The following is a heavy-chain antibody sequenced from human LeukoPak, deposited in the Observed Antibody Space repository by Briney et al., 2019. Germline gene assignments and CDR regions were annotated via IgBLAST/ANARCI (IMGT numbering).Heavy chain of an antibody. CDR1: GFTFGDYA. CDR2: IRSKAYGGTT. CDR3: RGDSSGYYSDYGMDV. V-gene: IGHV3-49*04. Sequence: GRSLRLSCTASGFTFGDYAMSWVRQAPGKGLEGVSFIRSKAYGGTTEYAASVKGRFTISRDDSKSIAYLQMNSLKTEDTAVYYCRGDSSGYYSDYGMDVWAKGPRSPSP. D-gene: IGHD3-22*01. J-gene: IGHJ6*02.